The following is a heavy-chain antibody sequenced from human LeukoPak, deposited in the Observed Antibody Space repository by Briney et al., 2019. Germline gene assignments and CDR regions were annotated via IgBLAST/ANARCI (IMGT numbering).Heavy chain of an antibody. Sequence: ASVKVSCKASGYTFTSYGISWVRQAPGQGLEWMGWISAYNGNTNYAQKLQGRVTMTTDTSTSTAYMELRSLRSDDTAVYYCARESGEDCSSTSCYSPLYYYYYGMNVWGQGTTVTVSS. J-gene: IGHJ6*02. V-gene: IGHV1-18*01. CDR3: ARESGEDCSSTSCYSPLYYYYYGMNV. D-gene: IGHD2-2*01. CDR2: ISAYNGNT. CDR1: GYTFTSYG.